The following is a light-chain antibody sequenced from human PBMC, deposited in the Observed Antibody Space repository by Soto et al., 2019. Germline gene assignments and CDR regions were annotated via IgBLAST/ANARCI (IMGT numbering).Light chain of an antibody. J-gene: IGKJ5*01. V-gene: IGKV3-15*01. Sequence: EIVMTQSPATLSVSPGERATLSCRASQSVSSNLAWYQQKPGQAPRLLIYGASTRATGIPARFSGSGSGTECTLTISSRQSEDFAVYYCQQYNNWAPITVGQGTRLEIK. CDR1: QSVSSN. CDR2: GAS. CDR3: QQYNNWAPIT.